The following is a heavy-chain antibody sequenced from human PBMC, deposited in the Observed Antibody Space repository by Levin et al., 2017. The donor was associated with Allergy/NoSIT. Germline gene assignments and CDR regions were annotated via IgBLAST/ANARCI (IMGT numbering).Heavy chain of an antibody. Sequence: PGGSLRLSCAASGFTFSSYGMHWVRQAPGKGLEWVAVISYDGSNKYYADSVKGRFTISRDNSKNTLYLQMNSLRAEDTAVYYCAKPVWFGELFDYFQHWGQGTLVTVSS. CDR3: AKPVWFGELFDYFQH. J-gene: IGHJ1*01. CDR1: GFTFSSYG. D-gene: IGHD3-10*01. CDR2: ISYDGSNK. V-gene: IGHV3-30*18.